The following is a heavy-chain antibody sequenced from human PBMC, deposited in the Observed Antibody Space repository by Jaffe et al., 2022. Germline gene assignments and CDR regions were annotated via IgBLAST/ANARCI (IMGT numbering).Heavy chain of an antibody. CDR3: ARDLDARNQDNSGYAFDY. D-gene: IGHD3-22*01. J-gene: IGHJ4*02. CDR2: IHASGSASYT. CDR1: GDSISSSTYY. V-gene: IGHV4-61*02. Sequence: QVHLQESGPGLVKTSQTLSLTCTVSGDSISSSTYYWSWIRQPAGKGLEWIGRIHASGSASYTTYNPSLKTRITMSADTSKNQFSLNLSSVTAADTAMYYCARDLDARNQDNSGYAFDYWGQGTLVTVSS.